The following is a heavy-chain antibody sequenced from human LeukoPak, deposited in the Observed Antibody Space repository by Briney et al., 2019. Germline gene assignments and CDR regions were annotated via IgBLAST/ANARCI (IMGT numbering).Heavy chain of an antibody. J-gene: IGHJ5*02. CDR3: ATGGHSYGYWNGFDP. CDR2: IYYSEST. Sequence: PSETLSLTCTVSGGSISSYYWSWIRQPPGKGLEWIGYIYYSESTNYNPSLKSRVTISTDTSKNQFSLKLSSVTAADTAVYYCATGGHSYGYWNGFDPWGQGTLVTVSS. CDR1: GGSISSYY. V-gene: IGHV4-59*01. D-gene: IGHD5-18*01.